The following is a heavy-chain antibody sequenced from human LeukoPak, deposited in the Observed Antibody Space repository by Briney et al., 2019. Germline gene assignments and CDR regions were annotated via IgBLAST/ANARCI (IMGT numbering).Heavy chain of an antibody. CDR1: EYTFSDYY. V-gene: IGHV1-2*02. J-gene: IGHJ4*02. CDR3: ARERRGNWNQDFDY. CDR2: INPNSGGT. Sequence: GASVKVSCETFEYTFSDYYIHWVRQAPGQRLEWMGWINPNSGGTNYGEKFQGRVTMTSDTSIRTVYMELSSLTSDDPAVYYCARERRGNWNQDFDYWGQGTLVPVSS. D-gene: IGHD1-1*01.